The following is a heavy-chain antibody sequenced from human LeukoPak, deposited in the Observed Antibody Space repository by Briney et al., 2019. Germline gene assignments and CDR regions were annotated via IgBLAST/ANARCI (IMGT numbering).Heavy chain of an antibody. CDR1: GGSFSGYY. CDR2: INHSGST. V-gene: IGHV4-34*01. CDR3: ARRRTYYYDSSGYYVTFFDY. Sequence: SETLSLTCAVYGGSFSGYYWSWIRQPPGKGLEWIGEINHSGSTNYNPSLKSRVTISVDTSKNQFSLKLSPVTAADTAVYYCARRRTYYYDSSGYYVTFFDYWGQGTLVTVSS. J-gene: IGHJ4*02. D-gene: IGHD3-22*01.